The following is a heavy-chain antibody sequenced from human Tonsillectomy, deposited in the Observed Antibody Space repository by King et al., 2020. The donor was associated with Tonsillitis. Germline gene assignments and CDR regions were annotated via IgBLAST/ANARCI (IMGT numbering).Heavy chain of an antibody. CDR2: IKSKTDGGTT. Sequence: VQLVESGGGLVKPGGSLRLSCGASGFTFNNAWMSWVRQAPGKGLEWVGRIKSKTDGGTTDYAAPVKGRFTISRDDSKTTLYLQMNSLKTEDTAMYYCTTDRGIGAAKYFQHWGQGTLVTVSS. J-gene: IGHJ1*01. D-gene: IGHD6-13*01. CDR1: GFTFNNAW. V-gene: IGHV3-15*01. CDR3: TTDRGIGAAKYFQH.